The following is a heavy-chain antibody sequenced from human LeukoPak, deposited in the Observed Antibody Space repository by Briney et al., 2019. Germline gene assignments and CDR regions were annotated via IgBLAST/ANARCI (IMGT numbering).Heavy chain of an antibody. Sequence: PGGSLRLSCAASGFTFSSYAMHWVRQAPGKGLEWVAVISYDGSNKYYADSVKGRSTISRDNSKNTLYLQMNSLRAEDTAVYYCARAENYDILTGPFDYWGQGTLVTVSS. CDR1: GFTFSSYA. V-gene: IGHV3-30-3*01. CDR2: ISYDGSNK. D-gene: IGHD3-9*01. CDR3: ARAENYDILTGPFDY. J-gene: IGHJ4*02.